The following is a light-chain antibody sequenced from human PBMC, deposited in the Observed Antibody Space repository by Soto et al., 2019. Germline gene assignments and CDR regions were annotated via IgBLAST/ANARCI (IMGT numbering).Light chain of an antibody. Sequence: EIWLTQSPGTLSLSPGERATLSCWASQSVSNKLAWYQQNPGQAPRLLIYGASARALGIPDRLSGSGYGTELSFTVTSMQSEDFEVYYCQQYDQWPITFGQGTRLEIK. V-gene: IGKV3-15*01. CDR3: QQYDQWPIT. J-gene: IGKJ5*01. CDR1: QSVSNK. CDR2: GAS.